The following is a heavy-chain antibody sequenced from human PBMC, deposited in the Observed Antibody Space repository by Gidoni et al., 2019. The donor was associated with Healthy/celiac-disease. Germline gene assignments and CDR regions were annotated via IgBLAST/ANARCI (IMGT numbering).Heavy chain of an antibody. J-gene: IGHJ4*02. CDR3: ARRRGYSGYDHFDY. Sequence: QVQLQESGPGLVKPSQTLSPTCTVSGGSTSSGGYYWSWIRQHPGKGLEWIGYIYYSGSTYYNPSLKSRVTISVDTSKNQFSLKLSSVTAADTAVYYCARRRGYSGYDHFDYWGQGTLVTVSS. V-gene: IGHV4-31*03. CDR1: GGSTSSGGYY. D-gene: IGHD5-12*01. CDR2: IYYSGST.